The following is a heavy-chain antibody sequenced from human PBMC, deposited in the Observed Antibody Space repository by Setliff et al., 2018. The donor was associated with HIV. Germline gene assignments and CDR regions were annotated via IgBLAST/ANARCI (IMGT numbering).Heavy chain of an antibody. CDR2: ISYDGSDK. CDR1: GFTFSIYA. V-gene: IGHV3-30*04. J-gene: IGHJ5*02. Sequence: PGESLKISCAASGFTFSIYAIHWVRQAPGKGLEWVAVISYDGSDKYYADSVKGRFTISRDNSKNTLYLQMNSLRTEDTAVYYCARGYCDTSGCLRGGDVSWGQGTLVTVSS. D-gene: IGHD3-22*01. CDR3: ARGYCDTSGCLRGGDVS.